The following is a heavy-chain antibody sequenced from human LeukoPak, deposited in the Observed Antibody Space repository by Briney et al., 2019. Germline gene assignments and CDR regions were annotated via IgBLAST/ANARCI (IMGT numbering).Heavy chain of an antibody. CDR2: ITGSGGST. CDR1: GFTFSSYG. CDR3: ANDDDYGDYYMDY. J-gene: IGHJ4*02. Sequence: GGSLRLFCAASGFTFSSYGMSWVRQAPGKGLEWVSAITGSGGSTYYADSVKGRFTISRDNSKNTLYLQMNSLRAEDAAVYYCANDDDYGDYYMDYWGQGTLVTVSS. D-gene: IGHD4-17*01. V-gene: IGHV3-23*01.